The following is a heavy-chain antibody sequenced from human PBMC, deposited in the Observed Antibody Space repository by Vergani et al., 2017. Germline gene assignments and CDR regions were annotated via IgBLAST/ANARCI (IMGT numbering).Heavy chain of an antibody. CDR1: GFTFSSYE. CDR2: ISSSGSTI. V-gene: IGHV3-48*03. Sequence: EVQLVEPGGGLVQPGGSLRLSCAASGFTFSSYEMNWVRQAPGKGLEWVSYISSSGSTIYYADFVKGRFTISRDNAKNSLYLQMNSLRAEDTAVYYCARDSPLVXPAAIFYYYYGMDVWGQGTTVTVSS. J-gene: IGHJ6*02. D-gene: IGHD2-2*01. CDR3: ARDSPLVXPAAIFYYYYGMDV.